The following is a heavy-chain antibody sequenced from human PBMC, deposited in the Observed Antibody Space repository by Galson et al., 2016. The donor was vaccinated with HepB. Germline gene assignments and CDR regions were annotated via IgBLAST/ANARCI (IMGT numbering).Heavy chain of an antibody. V-gene: IGHV5-10-1*01. D-gene: IGHD3-22*01. J-gene: IGHJ3*02. Sequence: QSGAEVKKPGESLKISCKGSGYSFTSYWISWVRQMPGKGLEWMGRIDPSDSYTKYSPSFQGHVTISADKSISTAYLQWRSLKASDIAMYYCARGVNYYDRSGHYLTGAFNIWGQGTKVTVSS. CDR1: GYSFTSYW. CDR2: IDPSDSYT. CDR3: ARGVNYYDRSGHYLTGAFNI.